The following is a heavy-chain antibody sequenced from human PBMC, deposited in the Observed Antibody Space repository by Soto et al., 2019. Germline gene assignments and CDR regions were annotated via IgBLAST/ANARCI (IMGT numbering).Heavy chain of an antibody. Sequence: GESLKISCSGFGYTFNTYWIGWVRQMPGKGLEWMGVMSPGNSDIRYSPAFQGQVSISADTSISTAYLQWSSLKTSDSGMYYCARQGRTSASSDFWGQGTLVTVYS. V-gene: IGHV5-51*01. CDR2: MSPGNSDI. D-gene: IGHD2-21*01. J-gene: IGHJ4*02. CDR3: ARQGRTSASSDF. CDR1: GYTFNTYW.